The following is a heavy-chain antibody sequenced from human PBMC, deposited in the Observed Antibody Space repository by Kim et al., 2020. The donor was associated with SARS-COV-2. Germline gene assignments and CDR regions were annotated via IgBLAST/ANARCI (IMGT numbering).Heavy chain of an antibody. D-gene: IGHD6-13*01. CDR2: INHSGST. J-gene: IGHJ5*02. V-gene: IGHV4-34*01. CDR1: GGSFSGYY. Sequence: SETLSLTCAVYGGSFSGYYWSWIRQPPGKGLEWIGEINHSGSTNYNPSLKSRVTISVDTSKNQFSLKLSSVTAADTAVYYCARVFSRRAAAGTARSWFDPWGQGTLVTVSS. CDR3: ARVFSRRAAAGTARSWFDP.